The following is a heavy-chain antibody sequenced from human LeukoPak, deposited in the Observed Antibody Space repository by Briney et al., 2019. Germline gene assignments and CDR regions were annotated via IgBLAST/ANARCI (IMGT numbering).Heavy chain of an antibody. Sequence: TGGSLRLSCVVSGFTFSSNGMSWLRQSPGKGLEWVSGLSGSGSNVYYADSVRGRVTISRDNSRNTLYLNFDSLRADDTAVYYCARGLNWFDPWGQGTLVAVSS. D-gene: IGHD2-8*01. CDR3: ARGLNWFDP. J-gene: IGHJ5*02. CDR1: GFTFSSNG. V-gene: IGHV3-23*01. CDR2: LSGSGSNV.